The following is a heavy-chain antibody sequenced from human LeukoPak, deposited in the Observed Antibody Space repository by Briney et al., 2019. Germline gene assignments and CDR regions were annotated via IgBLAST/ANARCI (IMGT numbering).Heavy chain of an antibody. Sequence: GGSLRLSCAASRFTFSSYEMNWVRQTPGKGLEWVSYISDHGKSRNYVDSVKGRFTISRDNAKNSLYLQMSSLRVEDTAVYFCARARIAAPLLDYWGQGTLVTVSS. CDR1: RFTFSSYE. CDR2: ISDHGKSR. CDR3: ARARIAAPLLDY. D-gene: IGHD6-13*01. V-gene: IGHV3-48*03. J-gene: IGHJ4*02.